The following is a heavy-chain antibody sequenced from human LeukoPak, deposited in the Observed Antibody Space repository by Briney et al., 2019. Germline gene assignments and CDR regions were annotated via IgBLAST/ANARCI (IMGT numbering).Heavy chain of an antibody. V-gene: IGHV4-59*08. CDR3: VKHETAYDILTGQVSDYYFDY. CDR2: IYYSGST. CDR1: GGSISSYY. D-gene: IGHD3-9*01. Sequence: PSETLSLTCTVPGGSISSYYWSWIRQPPGKGLELIGYIYYSGSTNYNPSLKSRVTISVDTSKNQFSLKMSSVTAADTAVFFCVKHETAYDILTGQVSDYYFDYWGQGTLVTVSS. J-gene: IGHJ4*02.